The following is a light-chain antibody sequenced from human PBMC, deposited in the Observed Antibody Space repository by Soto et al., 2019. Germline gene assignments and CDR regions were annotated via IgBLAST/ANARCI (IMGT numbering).Light chain of an antibody. J-gene: IGLJ3*02. CDR1: SGHSTYA. V-gene: IGLV4-69*02. CDR2: LNNDGSH. Sequence: QLVLTQSPSASASLGASVKLTCTLSSGHSTYAIAWHQQQPEKGPRYLMKLNNDGSHSKGDGIPDRFSGSSSGAERYLTISRLQSEDEADYYCQTWGTGSWVFGGGTKLTVL. CDR3: QTWGTGSWV.